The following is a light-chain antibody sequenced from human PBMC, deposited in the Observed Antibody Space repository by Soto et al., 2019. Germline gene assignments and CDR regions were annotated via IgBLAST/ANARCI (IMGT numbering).Light chain of an antibody. CDR3: QQTYSTPPWT. CDR1: QSISSSY. CDR2: GAS. Sequence: EIVLTQSPGTLSLSPGERVTLSCRASQSISSSYLAWYQQKPGQAPRLLIFGASTRATGIPDRFSGSGSGTDFTLTISSLQPEDVGTYFCQQTYSTPPWTFGQGTRVEI. J-gene: IGKJ1*01. V-gene: IGKV3-20*01.